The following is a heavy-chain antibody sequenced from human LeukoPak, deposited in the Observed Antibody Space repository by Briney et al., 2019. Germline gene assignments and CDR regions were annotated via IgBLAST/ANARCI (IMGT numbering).Heavy chain of an antibody. CDR3: AKDVSWNWFDP. CDR2: ISYDGSNK. Sequence: GRTLRLSCAASGLTFSTYAMHWVRQAPGKGLEWVAVISYDGSNKYYADSVRGRFTISRDNSKNTLYLQMNTLRAEDTAVYYCAKDVSWNWFDPWGQGTLVSVSS. V-gene: IGHV3-30*18. J-gene: IGHJ5*02. CDR1: GLTFSTYA.